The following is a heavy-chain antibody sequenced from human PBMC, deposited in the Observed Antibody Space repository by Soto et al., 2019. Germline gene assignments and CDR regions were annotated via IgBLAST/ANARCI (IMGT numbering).Heavy chain of an antibody. V-gene: IGHV4-59*01. D-gene: IGHD6-6*01. CDR1: GGSISSYY. CDR2: IYYSGST. CDR3: ARDAWDSSSSGFDY. J-gene: IGHJ4*02. Sequence: LSLTCTVSGGSISSYYWSWIRQPPGKGLEWIGYIYYSGSTNYNPSLKSRVTISVDTSKDQFSLKLSSVTAADTAVYYCARDAWDSSSSGFDYWGQGTLVTVSS.